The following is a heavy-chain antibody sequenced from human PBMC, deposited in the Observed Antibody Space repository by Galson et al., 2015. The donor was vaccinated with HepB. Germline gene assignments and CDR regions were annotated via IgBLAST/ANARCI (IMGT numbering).Heavy chain of an antibody. CDR3: ARDATYYYDSSGYAGTTHAFDI. V-gene: IGHV3-11*06. J-gene: IGHJ3*02. D-gene: IGHD3-22*01. Sequence: SLRLSCAASGFTFSDYYMSWIRQAPGKGLEWVSYISSSSYTNYADSVKGRFTISRDNAKNSLYLQMNSLRAEDTAVYYCARDATYYYDSSGYAGTTHAFDIWGQGTMVTVS. CDR1: GFTFSDYY. CDR2: ISSSSYT.